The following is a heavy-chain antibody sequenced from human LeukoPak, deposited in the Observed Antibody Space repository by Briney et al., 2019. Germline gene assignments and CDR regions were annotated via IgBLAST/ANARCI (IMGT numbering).Heavy chain of an antibody. CDR3: ATRSLRFLEWLLGV. CDR1: GFTFSSYV. Sequence: SLRLSCAASGFTFSSYVMHWVRQAPGKGLEWVAIISYDGSNEYYADSVKGRFTISRDNSKNTLYLQMNSLRAEDTAVYYCATRSLRFLEWLLGVWGQGTLVTVSS. D-gene: IGHD3-3*01. J-gene: IGHJ4*02. V-gene: IGHV3-30*04. CDR2: ISYDGSNE.